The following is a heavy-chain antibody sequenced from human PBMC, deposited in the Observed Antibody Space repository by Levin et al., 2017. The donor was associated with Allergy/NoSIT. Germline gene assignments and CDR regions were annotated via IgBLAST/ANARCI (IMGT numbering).Heavy chain of an antibody. CDR3: ARGGYSYGYIHGMDV. Sequence: SVKVSCKASGGTFSSYAISWVRQAPGQGLEWMGGIIPIFGTANYAQKFQGRVTITADESTSTAYMELSSLRSEDTAVYYCARGGYSYGYIHGMDVWGQGTTVTVSS. CDR1: GGTFSSYA. CDR2: IIPIFGTA. V-gene: IGHV1-69*13. D-gene: IGHD5-18*01. J-gene: IGHJ6*02.